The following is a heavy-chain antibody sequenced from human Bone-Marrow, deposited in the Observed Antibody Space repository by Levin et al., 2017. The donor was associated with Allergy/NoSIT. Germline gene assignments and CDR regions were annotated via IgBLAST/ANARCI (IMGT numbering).Heavy chain of an antibody. Sequence: GGSLRLSCAASGFTFSDYYMSWIRQAPGKGLEWVSYISGSSNYANYADSVKGRFTISRDNAKNSLYLQMNSLRAEDTAVYYCARQVADLDYWGRGTLVIVSS. CDR1: GFTFSDYY. J-gene: IGHJ4*02. CDR2: ISGSSNYA. V-gene: IGHV3-11*03. CDR3: ARQVADLDY. D-gene: IGHD2-15*01.